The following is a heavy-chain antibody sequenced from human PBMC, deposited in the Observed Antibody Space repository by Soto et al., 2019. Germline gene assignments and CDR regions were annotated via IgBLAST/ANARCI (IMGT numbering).Heavy chain of an antibody. V-gene: IGHV3-21*01. CDR3: ARAFNYYDSSGYYAFDI. J-gene: IGHJ3*02. CDR1: GFTFSSYS. CDR2: ISSSSSYI. Sequence: PGGSLRLSCAASGFTFSSYSMNWVRQAPGKGLEWVSSISSSSSYIYYADSVKGRFTISRDNAKNSLYLQMNSLRAEDTAVYYCARAFNYYDSSGYYAFDIWGQGTMVTVSS. D-gene: IGHD3-22*01.